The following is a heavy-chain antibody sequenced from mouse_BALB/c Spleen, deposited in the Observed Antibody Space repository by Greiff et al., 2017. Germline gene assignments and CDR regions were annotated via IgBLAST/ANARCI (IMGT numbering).Heavy chain of an antibody. J-gene: IGHJ4*01. CDR3: ARGAIYYGNLRAMDY. CDR2: IHYSGST. V-gene: IGHV3-1*02. D-gene: IGHD2-1*01. CDR1: GYSITSGYS. Sequence: VQLKQSGPDLVKPSQSLSLTCTVTGYSITSGYSWHWIRQFPGNKLEWMGYIHYSGSTNYNPSLKSRISITRDTSKNQFFLQLNSVTTEDTATYYCARGAIYYGNLRAMDYWGQGTSVTVSS.